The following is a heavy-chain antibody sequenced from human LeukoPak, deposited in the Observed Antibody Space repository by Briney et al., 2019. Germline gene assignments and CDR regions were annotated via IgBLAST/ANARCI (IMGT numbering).Heavy chain of an antibody. CDR3: ARCSHYYDSSGYSRVFDY. CDR1: GFTFSSYW. D-gene: IGHD3-22*01. V-gene: IGHV3-7*03. CDR2: IKQDGSEK. Sequence: GGSLRLSCAASGFTFSSYWVSWVRQAPGKGLEWVANIKQDGSEKYYVDSVKGRFTISRDNAKNSLYLQMNSLRAEDTAVYYCARCSHYYDSSGYSRVFDYWGQGTLVTVSS. J-gene: IGHJ4*02.